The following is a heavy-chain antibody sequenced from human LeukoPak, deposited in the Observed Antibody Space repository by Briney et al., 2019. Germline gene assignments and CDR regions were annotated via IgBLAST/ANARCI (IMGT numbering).Heavy chain of an antibody. CDR3: ARGTGEGYSYGRYYFDY. CDR2: INPSSGGA. J-gene: IGHJ4*02. CDR1: GYIFSGYY. Sequence: ASVKVSCKASGYIFSGYYLHWVRQAPGQGLEWMGWINPSSGGADYAQKFQGRVTMTRDTSISTAYMELSRLRSDDTAVYYCARGTGEGYSYGRYYFDYWGQGTLVTVSS. D-gene: IGHD5-18*01. V-gene: IGHV1-2*02.